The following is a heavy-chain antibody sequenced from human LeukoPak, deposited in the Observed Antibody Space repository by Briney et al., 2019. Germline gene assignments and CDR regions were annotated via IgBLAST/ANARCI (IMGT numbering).Heavy chain of an antibody. D-gene: IGHD2-21*02. J-gene: IGHJ3*02. V-gene: IGHV3-7*01. CDR3: ARDRSKVTAYDDALDI. CDR2: IKQDGSAK. Sequence: GGSLRLSCTASGFTFSSYWMSWVRQAPGKGLEWVANIKQDGSAKYYVDSVKDRFTISRDNAKNSLYLQMNSLTTEDTAVYYCARDRSKVTAYDDALDIWGQGTMVIVSS. CDR1: GFTFSSYW.